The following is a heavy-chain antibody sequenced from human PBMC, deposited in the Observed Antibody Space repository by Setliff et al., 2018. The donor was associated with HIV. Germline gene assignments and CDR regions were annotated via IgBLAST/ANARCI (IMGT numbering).Heavy chain of an antibody. CDR3: ASFFVTTVTNQDY. Sequence: PSETLSLTCAVYGGSFSGYYWSWIRQPPGKGLEWIGEINHSGSTNYNPSLKSRVTISVDTSKNQFSLKLSSVTAADTAMYYCASFFVTTVTNQDYWGQGTPVTVS. D-gene: IGHD4-17*01. J-gene: IGHJ4*02. V-gene: IGHV4-34*01. CDR1: GGSFSGYY. CDR2: INHSGST.